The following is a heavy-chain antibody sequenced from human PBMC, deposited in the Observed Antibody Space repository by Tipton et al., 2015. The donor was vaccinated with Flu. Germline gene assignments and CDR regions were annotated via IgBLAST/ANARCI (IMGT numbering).Heavy chain of an antibody. CDR2: IYYSGST. Sequence: TLSLTCTVSGGSISSYYWSWIRQPPGKGLEWIGYIYYSGSTNYNPSLKSRVTISVDTSKNQFSLKLSSVTAADTAVYYCARAAPGLDYDFWRGSSNWFDPWGQGTLVTVSS. D-gene: IGHD3-3*01. J-gene: IGHJ5*02. CDR1: GGSISSYY. V-gene: IGHV4-59*01. CDR3: ARAAPGLDYDFWRGSSNWFDP.